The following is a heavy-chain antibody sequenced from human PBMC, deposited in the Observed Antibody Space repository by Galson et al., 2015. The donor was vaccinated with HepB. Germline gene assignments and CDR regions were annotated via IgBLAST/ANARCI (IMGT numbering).Heavy chain of an antibody. Sequence: SVKVSCKASGGTFSSYAISWVRQAPGQGLEWMGRIIPILSIANYAQKFQGRVTITADKSTSTAYMELSSLRSEDTAVYYCARDNRRHTTVVTRGVWFDPWGQGTLVTVSS. V-gene: IGHV1-69*04. CDR3: ARDNRRHTTVVTRGVWFDP. D-gene: IGHD4-23*01. CDR2: IIPILSIA. CDR1: GGTFSSYA. J-gene: IGHJ5*02.